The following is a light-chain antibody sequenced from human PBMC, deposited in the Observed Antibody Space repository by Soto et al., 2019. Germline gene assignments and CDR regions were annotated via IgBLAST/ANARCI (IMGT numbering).Light chain of an antibody. CDR2: DVT. CDR1: SSDIGGHNA. CDR3: RSYVTGGSYV. V-gene: IGLV2-14*01. Sequence: QSVLTQPASVSGSPGHSITISCTGTSSDIGGHNAVSWYQQYSGEAPRLLIYDVTSRAAGVSNRFSASKSGNTASLTISGLQSEDEADYYCRSYVTGGSYVLGTGTKVTVL. J-gene: IGLJ1*01.